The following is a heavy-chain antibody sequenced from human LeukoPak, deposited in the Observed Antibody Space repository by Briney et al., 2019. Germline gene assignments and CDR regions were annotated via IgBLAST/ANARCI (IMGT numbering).Heavy chain of an antibody. D-gene: IGHD3-10*01. CDR3: ARVGITMVPEAFDI. CDR2: INPSGGST. CDR1: GYTFTAYY. J-gene: IGHJ3*02. V-gene: IGHV1-46*01. Sequence: ASVKVSCKASGYTFTAYYIHWVRQAPGQGLEWMGIINPSGGSTSYAQKFQGRVTMTRDMSTSTVYMELSSLRSEDTAVYYCARVGITMVPEAFDIWGQGTMVTVSS.